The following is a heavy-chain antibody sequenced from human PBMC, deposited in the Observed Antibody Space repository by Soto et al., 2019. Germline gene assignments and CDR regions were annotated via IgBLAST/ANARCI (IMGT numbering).Heavy chain of an antibody. D-gene: IGHD6-6*01. CDR1: GGSISSYY. Sequence: SETLSLTCTVSGGSISSYYWSWIRQPPGKGLEWIGYIYYSGSTNYNPSLKSRVTISVDTSKNQFSLKLSSVTAADTAVYYCARTAARRKADFDYWGQGTLVTVSS. V-gene: IGHV4-59*01. CDR2: IYYSGST. CDR3: ARTAARRKADFDY. J-gene: IGHJ4*02.